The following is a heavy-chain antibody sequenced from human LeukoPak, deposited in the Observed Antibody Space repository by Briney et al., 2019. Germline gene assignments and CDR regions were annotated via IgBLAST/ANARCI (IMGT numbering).Heavy chain of an antibody. CDR2: IIPIFGIA. J-gene: IGHJ5*02. V-gene: IGHV1-69*04. Sequence: SVKVSCMASGGTFSIYAISWVRQAPGQGLEWMGRIIPIFGIANYEQKFQGRVTLTADKSTSTAYMELSSLRSEDTAVYYCARDWGEVVTAIPGGWFDPWGQGTLVTVSS. CDR1: GGTFSIYA. D-gene: IGHD2-21*02. CDR3: ARDWGEVVTAIPGGWFDP.